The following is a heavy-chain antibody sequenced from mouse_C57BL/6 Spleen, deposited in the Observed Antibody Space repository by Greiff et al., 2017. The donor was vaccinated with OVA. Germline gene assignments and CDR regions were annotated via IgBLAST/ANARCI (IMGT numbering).Heavy chain of an antibody. V-gene: IGHV1-15*01. Sequence: QVQLQQSGAELVRPGASVTLSCKASGYTFTDYEMHWVKQTPVHGLEWIGAIDPETGGTAYNQKFKGKAILTADKSSSTAYMELRSLTSEDSAVYYCTRGKNWDFAYWGQGTLVTVSA. D-gene: IGHD4-1*01. CDR2: IDPETGGT. J-gene: IGHJ3*01. CDR3: TRGKNWDFAY. CDR1: GYTFTDYE.